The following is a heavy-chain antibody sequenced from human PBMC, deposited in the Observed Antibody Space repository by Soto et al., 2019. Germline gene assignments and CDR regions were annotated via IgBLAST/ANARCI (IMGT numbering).Heavy chain of an antibody. D-gene: IGHD6-13*01. J-gene: IGHJ6*02. CDR2: ISGSGGST. V-gene: IGHV3-23*01. CDR1: GFTFSSYA. Sequence: GGSLRLSCAASGFTFSSYAMSWVRQAPGKGLEWVSAISGSGGSTYYADSVKGRFTISRDNSKNTLYLQMNSLRAEDTAVYCCAKSIAAAGRGYYYYGMDVWGQGTTVTVSS. CDR3: AKSIAAAGRGYYYYGMDV.